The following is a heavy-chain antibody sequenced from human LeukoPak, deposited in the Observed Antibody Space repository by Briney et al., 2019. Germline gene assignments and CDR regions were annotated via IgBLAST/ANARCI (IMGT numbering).Heavy chain of an antibody. CDR3: ARDVNYYDSSGYYY. J-gene: IGHJ4*02. V-gene: IGHV3-21*01. D-gene: IGHD3-22*01. CDR1: GFIFSSYS. CDR2: ISSSSSYI. Sequence: GGSLRLSCAASGFIFSSYSMNWVRQAPGKGLEWVSSISSSSSYIYYADSVKGRFTISRDNAKNSLYLQMNSLRAEDTAVYYCARDVNYYDSSGYYYWGKGTLVTVSS.